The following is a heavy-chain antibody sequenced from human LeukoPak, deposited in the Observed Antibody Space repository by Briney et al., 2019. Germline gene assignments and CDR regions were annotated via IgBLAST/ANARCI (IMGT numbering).Heavy chain of an antibody. CDR3: ARDRRGYSTRGVDY. J-gene: IGHJ4*02. Sequence: SETLSLTCTVSGGSISSYYWSWIRQPPGKGLEWIGYICYSGSTNYNPSLKSRVTISVDTSKNQFSLKLSSVTAADTAVYYCARDRRGYSTRGVDYWGQGTLVTVSS. CDR1: GGSISSYY. CDR2: ICYSGST. V-gene: IGHV4-59*12. D-gene: IGHD6-13*01.